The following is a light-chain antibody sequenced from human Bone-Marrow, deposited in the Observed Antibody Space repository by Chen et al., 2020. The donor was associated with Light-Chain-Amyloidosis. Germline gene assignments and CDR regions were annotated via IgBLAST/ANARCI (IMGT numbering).Light chain of an antibody. V-gene: IGLV3-21*02. Sequence: SYVLTQPPSVSVAPGQTGSITCGGNNIGSKSVHWYQQKPGQAPVLVVYDDSDRPSGIPERFSGSNSGNAATLTISRVEAGDEADYYCQVWDGSSDRYVFGTGTKVTVL. CDR2: DDS. J-gene: IGLJ1*01. CDR3: QVWDGSSDRYV. CDR1: NIGSKS.